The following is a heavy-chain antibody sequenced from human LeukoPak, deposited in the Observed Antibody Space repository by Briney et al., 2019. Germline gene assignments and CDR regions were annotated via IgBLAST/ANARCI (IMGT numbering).Heavy chain of an antibody. V-gene: IGHV1-69*06. CDR3: ARAEYYDILTGYRRGRGLHYYYYMDV. D-gene: IGHD3-9*01. CDR1: GGTFSSYA. Sequence: ASVKVCCKASGGTFSSYAISWLRQAPGQGLVWMGGIISIIGTAEYSQKFQDRLTISADNSTSTAYMELTSLRSEDTAVYYCARAEYYDILTGYRRGRGLHYYYYMDVWGKGTTITISS. J-gene: IGHJ6*03. CDR2: IISIIGTA.